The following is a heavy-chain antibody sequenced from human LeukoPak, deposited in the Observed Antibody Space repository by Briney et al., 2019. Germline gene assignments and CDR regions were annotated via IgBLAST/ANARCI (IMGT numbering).Heavy chain of an antibody. CDR2: IYTSGST. CDR1: GGSLSSYY. D-gene: IGHD2-15*01. CDR3: ARGVRKGYCSGGSCFTGLEDFDY. V-gene: IGHV4-4*07. J-gene: IGHJ4*02. Sequence: PSETLSLTCTVSGGSLSSYYWSWIPQPAGKGLEWIGRIYTSGSTNYNPSLKSRVTMSVDTSKNQFSLKLSSVTAADTAVYYCARGVRKGYCSGGSCFTGLEDFDYWGQGTLVTVSS.